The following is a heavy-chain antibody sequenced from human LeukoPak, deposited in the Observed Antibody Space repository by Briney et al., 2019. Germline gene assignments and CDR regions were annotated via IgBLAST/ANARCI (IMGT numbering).Heavy chain of an antibody. CDR2: IWYDGSNK. V-gene: IGHV3-33*06. CDR3: AKDTGGSGSYFDY. D-gene: IGHD3-10*01. CDR1: GFTFSSYW. J-gene: IGHJ4*02. Sequence: QPGGSLRLSCAASGFTFSSYWMSWVRQAPGKGLEWVAVIWYDGSNKYYADSVKGRFTISRDNSKNTLYLQMNSLRAEDTAVYYCAKDTGGSGSYFDYWGQGTLVTVSS.